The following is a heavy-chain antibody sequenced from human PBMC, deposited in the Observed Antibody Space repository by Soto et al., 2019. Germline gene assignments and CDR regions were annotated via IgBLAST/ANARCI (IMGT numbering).Heavy chain of an antibody. D-gene: IGHD3-22*01. CDR1: GYTFTSYY. V-gene: IGHV1-46*01. CDR2: INPSGGST. J-gene: IGHJ3*02. Sequence: ASVKVSCKASGYTFTSYYMHWVRQAPGQGLEWMGIINPSGGSTSYAQKFQGRVTMTTDTSRSTVYMEVGGVRSQDRAVYYCARDGTCRPYYHDSSGYLRPMSALDIWGQGTMVTVSS. CDR3: ARDGTCRPYYHDSSGYLRPMSALDI.